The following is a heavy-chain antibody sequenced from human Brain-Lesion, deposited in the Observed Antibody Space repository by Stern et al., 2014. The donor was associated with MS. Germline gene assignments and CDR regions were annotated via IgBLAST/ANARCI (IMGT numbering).Heavy chain of an antibody. V-gene: IGHV3-53*01. J-gene: IGHJ4*02. CDR2: MYSRGGT. D-gene: IGHD5-18*01. CDR3: ARKTDTAVGGDY. Sequence: VQLVESGGGLIQPGGSLRLSCGASGFSVSTNFMSWVRQAPGKGLEWVSLMYSRGGTNYADSVKGRFTISRDSSKNTLYLQMSDLRAEDTAVYYCARKTDTAVGGDYWGPGTLVTVSS. CDR1: GFSVSTNF.